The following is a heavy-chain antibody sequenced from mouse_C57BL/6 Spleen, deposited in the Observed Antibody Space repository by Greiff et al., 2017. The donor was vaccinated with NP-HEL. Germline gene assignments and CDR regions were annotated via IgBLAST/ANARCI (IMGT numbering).Heavy chain of an antibody. J-gene: IGHJ2*01. Sequence: VQGVESGAELVKPGASVKLSCKASGYTFTEYTIHWVKQRSGQGLEWIGWFCPGSGSGQYNEEFTDKATLTAARSSSTDYMELSRLTSEDSAVDYCARHEEADPPYYFDYWGQGTTLTVSS. CDR1: GYTFTEYT. CDR3: ARHEEADPPYYFDY. V-gene: IGHV1-62-2*01. CDR2: FCPGSGSG.